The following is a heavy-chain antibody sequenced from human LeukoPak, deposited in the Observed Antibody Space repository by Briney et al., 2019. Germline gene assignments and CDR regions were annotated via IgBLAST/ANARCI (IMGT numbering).Heavy chain of an antibody. Sequence: SGTLSLTCGVSGGSISSSYWWSWVRQPPGKGLEWIGEIYHSGSTNYNPSLKSRVTISMDKSKNQFSLKLSSVTAADTAVYYCATSGNDGDYVKFYYWGQGTLVTVSS. CDR3: ATSGNDGDYVKFYY. D-gene: IGHD4-17*01. CDR2: IYHSGST. V-gene: IGHV4-4*02. CDR1: GGSISSSYW. J-gene: IGHJ4*02.